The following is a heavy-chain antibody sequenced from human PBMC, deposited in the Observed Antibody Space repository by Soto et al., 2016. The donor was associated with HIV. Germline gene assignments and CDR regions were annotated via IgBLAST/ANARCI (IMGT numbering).Heavy chain of an antibody. V-gene: IGHV4-34*01. J-gene: IGHJ5*02. D-gene: IGHD6-13*01. CDR3: ASRIAAAGMFDP. CDR2: INHSGST. CDR1: GGSFSGYY. Sequence: QVQLQQWGAGLLKPSETLSLTCAVYGGSFSGYYWSWIRQPPGKGLEWIGEINHSGSTNYNPSLKSRVTISVDTSKNQFSLKLSSVTAADTAVYYCASRIAAAGMFDPWGQGTLVHRL.